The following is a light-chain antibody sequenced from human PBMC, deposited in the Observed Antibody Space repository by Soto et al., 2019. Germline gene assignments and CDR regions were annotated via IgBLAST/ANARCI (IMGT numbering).Light chain of an antibody. V-gene: IGKV3-11*01. Sequence: EIVLTQSPATLSLSPGERATLSCRASQSVSSYLAWYQQKPGQAPRLLIYDASNRATGIPARFSGSGSGTDFTLTISILEPEDFAVYYCQQRSNWPPETFGQGTKVEI. J-gene: IGKJ1*01. CDR2: DAS. CDR1: QSVSSY. CDR3: QQRSNWPPET.